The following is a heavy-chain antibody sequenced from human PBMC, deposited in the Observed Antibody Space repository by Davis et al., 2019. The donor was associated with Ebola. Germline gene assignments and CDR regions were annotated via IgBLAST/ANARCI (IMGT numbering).Heavy chain of an antibody. Sequence: ASVKVSCKASGYTFTNYGITWVRQAPGQGLEWMGWINPHNGNTNYAQNVQGRVTMTTDTSTSTAYMEVGSLRSDDTAVYYCARDGSVAAIELDYWGQGTLVTVSS. CDR3: ARDGSVAAIELDY. CDR1: GYTFTNYG. CDR2: INPHNGNT. D-gene: IGHD2-2*02. V-gene: IGHV1-18*04. J-gene: IGHJ4*02.